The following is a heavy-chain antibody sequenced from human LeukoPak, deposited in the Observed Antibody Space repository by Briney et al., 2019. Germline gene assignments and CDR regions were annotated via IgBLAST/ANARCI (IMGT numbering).Heavy chain of an antibody. CDR1: GFTFSSYV. J-gene: IGHJ4*02. CDR2: ISYDGSNE. V-gene: IGHV3-30*04. D-gene: IGHD3-16*02. CDR3: AKQLYDYVWGSYRYTELSYFDY. Sequence: GRSLRLSCAASGFTFSSYVMHWVRQAPGKGLEWVAIISYDGSNEYYADSVKGRFTISRDNSKNTLYLQMNSLRAEDTAVYYCAKQLYDYVWGSYRYTELSYFDYWGQGTLVTVSS.